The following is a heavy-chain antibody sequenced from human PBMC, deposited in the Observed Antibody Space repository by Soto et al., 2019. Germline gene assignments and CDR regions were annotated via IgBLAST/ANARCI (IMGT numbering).Heavy chain of an antibody. J-gene: IGHJ6*02. CDR3: ARHSGPYYDFWSGPYYYYGMDV. V-gene: IGHV4-39*01. CDR2: IYYSGST. D-gene: IGHD3-3*01. CDR1: GGSISSSSYY. Sequence: SETLSLTCTVSGGSISSSSYYWGWIRQPPGKGLEWIGSIYYSGSTYYNPSLKSRVTISVDTSKNQFSLKLSSVTAADTAVYYCARHSGPYYDFWSGPYYYYGMDVWGQGTTVTVSS.